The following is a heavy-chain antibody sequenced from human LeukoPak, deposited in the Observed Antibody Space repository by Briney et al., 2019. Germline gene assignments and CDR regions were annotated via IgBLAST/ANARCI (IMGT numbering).Heavy chain of an antibody. V-gene: IGHV3-74*03. J-gene: IGHJ3*02. Sequence: GGSLRLSCAASGFTFSSYWMHWVRQAPGKGLVWVSRIRTDGTITTYADSVKGRFSISRDNAKNTLYLQVNSLRVEDTAVYYCARDDGYCGGDCLDAFDIWGQGTMVTVSS. CDR3: ARDDGYCGGDCLDAFDI. D-gene: IGHD2-21*01. CDR2: IRTDGTIT. CDR1: GFTFSSYW.